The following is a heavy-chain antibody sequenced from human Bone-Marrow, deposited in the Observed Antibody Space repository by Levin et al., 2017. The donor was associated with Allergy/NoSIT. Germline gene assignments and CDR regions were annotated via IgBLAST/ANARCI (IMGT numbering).Heavy chain of an antibody. D-gene: IGHD6-13*01. CDR1: GFTFSNDA. CDR2: IRGGSDLI. J-gene: IGHJ4*02. V-gene: IGHV3-23*01. Sequence: PGESLKISCAASGFTFSNDAMSWVRQAPGKGLEWVSLIRGGSDLIEYADSVRGRFTISRDNSKNTLFLQMDSLRPEDAAIYYCAKGQHDSSTFDYWGQGTLVTVAS. CDR3: AKGQHDSSTFDY.